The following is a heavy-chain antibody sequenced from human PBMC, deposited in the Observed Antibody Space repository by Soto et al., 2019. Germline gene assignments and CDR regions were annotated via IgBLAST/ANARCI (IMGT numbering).Heavy chain of an antibody. CDR3: ARDRRDGYNFDY. CDR1: GFTFSSYS. CDR2: ISSSSSYI. J-gene: IGHJ4*02. D-gene: IGHD5-12*01. Sequence: PGGSLRLSCAASGFTFSSYSMNWVRQAPGKGLEWVSSISSSSSYIYYADSVKGRFTISRDNAKNSLYLQMNSLRAEDTAVYYCARDRRDGYNFDYWGQGTLVTAPQ. V-gene: IGHV3-21*01.